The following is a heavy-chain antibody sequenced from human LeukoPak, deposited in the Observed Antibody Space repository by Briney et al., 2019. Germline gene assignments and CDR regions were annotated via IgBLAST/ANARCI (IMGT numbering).Heavy chain of an antibody. V-gene: IGHV1-8*03. Sequence: ASVKVSCKASGYIFIDYEINWVRQASGRGVEWMGWMNPKSGDTGYEQKFQGRVTLTRDSSTSTVYMELSSLRSEDTALYYCTRGRYMDVWGKGTTVTVSS. CDR3: TRGRYMDV. CDR2: MNPKSGDT. J-gene: IGHJ6*03. CDR1: GYIFIDYE.